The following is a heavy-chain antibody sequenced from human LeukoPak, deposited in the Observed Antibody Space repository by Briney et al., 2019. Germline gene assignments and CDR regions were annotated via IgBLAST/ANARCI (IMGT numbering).Heavy chain of an antibody. CDR2: ISYDGSNK. CDR3: AKDDKSGYDDY. D-gene: IGHD5-12*01. J-gene: IGHJ4*02. CDR1: GFTFSNYG. V-gene: IGHV3-30*18. Sequence: PGGSLRLSCVASGFTFSNYGMHWVRQAPGKGLEWVAVISYDGSNKYYADSVKGRFTISRDNSKNTLYLQMNSLRAEDTAVYYCAKDDKSGYDDYWGQGTLVTVSS.